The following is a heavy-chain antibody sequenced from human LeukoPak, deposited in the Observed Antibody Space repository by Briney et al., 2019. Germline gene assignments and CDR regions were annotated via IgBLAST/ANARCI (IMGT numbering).Heavy chain of an antibody. CDR1: GFTFSSYW. CDR2: INSDGSST. CDR3: ASRPPSRDGYNSADY. V-gene: IGHV3-74*01. Sequence: PGGSLRLSCAASGFTFSSYWMHWVRQAPGKGLVWVSRINSDGSSTSYADSVKGRFTISRDNAKNTLYLQMNSLRAEDTAVYYCASRPPSRDGYNSADYWGQGTLVTVSS. D-gene: IGHD5-24*01. J-gene: IGHJ4*02.